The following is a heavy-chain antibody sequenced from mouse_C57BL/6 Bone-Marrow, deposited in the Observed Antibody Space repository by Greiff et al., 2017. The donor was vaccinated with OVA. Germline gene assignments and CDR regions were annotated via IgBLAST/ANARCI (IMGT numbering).Heavy chain of an antibody. J-gene: IGHJ2*01. D-gene: IGHD2-3*01. CDR1: GYTFTSYW. V-gene: IGHV1-59*01. CDR2: IDPSDSYT. CDR3: ARNDGYPYYVDC. Sequence: VQLQQPGAELVRPGTSVKLSCKASGYTFTSYWMHWVKQRPGQGLEWIGVIDPSDSYTNYNQKFKGKATLTVDTSSSTAYMQLSSLTSEDSAVYYCARNDGYPYYVDCWGQGTTLTGSS.